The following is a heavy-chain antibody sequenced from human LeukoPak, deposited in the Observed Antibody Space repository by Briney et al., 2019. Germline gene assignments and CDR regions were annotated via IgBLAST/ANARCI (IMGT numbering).Heavy chain of an antibody. CDR1: GFTFSSYG. CDR2: ISYDGSDK. CDR3: AKGIRYCSSTSCYYVHCYYGMDV. Sequence: GGSLRLSCAASGFTFSSYGMHWVRQAPGKGLEWVAVISYDGSDKYYADSVKGRFTISRDNSKNTLYLQMNSLRAEDTAVYYCAKGIRYCSSTSCYYVHCYYGMDVWGQGTTVTVSS. D-gene: IGHD2-2*01. J-gene: IGHJ6*02. V-gene: IGHV3-30*18.